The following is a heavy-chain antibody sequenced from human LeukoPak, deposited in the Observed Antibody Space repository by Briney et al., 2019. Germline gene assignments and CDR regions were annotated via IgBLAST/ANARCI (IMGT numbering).Heavy chain of an antibody. CDR1: GFTFSSYW. D-gene: IGHD3-22*01. V-gene: IGHV3-7*01. J-gene: IGHJ4*02. CDR3: ARWFTYYYDSSGYLFDY. CDR2: IKQDGSEK. Sequence: HPGGSLRLSCAASGFTFSSYWMSWVRQAPGKGLEWVANIKQDGSEKYYVDSVKGRFTISRDNAKNSLYLQMNSLRAEDTAVYYCARWFTYYYDSSGYLFDYWGQGTLVTVSS.